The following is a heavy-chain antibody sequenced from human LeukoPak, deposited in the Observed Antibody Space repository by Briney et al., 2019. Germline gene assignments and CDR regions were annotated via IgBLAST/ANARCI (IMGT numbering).Heavy chain of an antibody. CDR3: AKKGRTGGFLRGEHLVPNDY. J-gene: IGHJ4*02. D-gene: IGHD6-13*01. CDR2: ISGSGGST. CDR1: GFTFSSYA. V-gene: IGHV3-23*01. Sequence: GGSLRLSCAASGFTFSSYAMGWVRQAPGKGLEWVSAISGSGGSTYYADSVKGRFTISRDNSKNTLYLQMNSLRAEDTAVYYCAKKGRTGGFLRGEHLVPNDYWGQGTLVTVSS.